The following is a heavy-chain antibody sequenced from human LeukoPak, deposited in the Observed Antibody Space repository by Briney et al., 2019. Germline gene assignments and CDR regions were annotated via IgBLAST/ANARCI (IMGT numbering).Heavy chain of an antibody. D-gene: IGHD6-13*01. Sequence: SETLSLTCTVSGGSISSYYWSWIRQPPGKGLEWIGYIYYSGSTNYNPSLKSRVTISVDTSKNQFSLKLSSVTAADTAVYYCARYSSSWYYYFDYWGQGTLVTVSS. CDR2: IYYSGST. V-gene: IGHV4-59*01. CDR3: ARYSSSWYYYFDY. CDR1: GGSISSYY. J-gene: IGHJ4*02.